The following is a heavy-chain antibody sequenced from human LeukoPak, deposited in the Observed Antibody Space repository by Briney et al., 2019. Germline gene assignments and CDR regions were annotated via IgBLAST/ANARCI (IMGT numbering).Heavy chain of an antibody. J-gene: IGHJ3*02. Sequence: PGGSLRLSCAASGFTFSSYSMNWVRQAPGKGLEWVSYISSSSTIYYADSVKGRFTISRDNAKNSLYLQMNSLRAEDTAVYYCARDPGWLLGDAFDIWGQGTMVTVSS. CDR1: GFTFSSYS. D-gene: IGHD3-9*01. CDR3: ARDPGWLLGDAFDI. V-gene: IGHV3-48*01. CDR2: ISSSSTI.